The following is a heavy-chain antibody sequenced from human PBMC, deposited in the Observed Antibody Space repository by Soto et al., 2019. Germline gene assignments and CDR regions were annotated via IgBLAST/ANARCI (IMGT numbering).Heavy chain of an antibody. CDR3: AREGANYDFWSGPISPQYYYYGMDV. CDR2: IIPIFGTA. V-gene: IGHV1-69*13. Sequence: ASVKVSCKASGGTFSSYAISWVRQAPGQGLEWMGGIIPIFGTANYAQKFQGRVTITADESTSTAYMELSSLRSEDTAVYYCAREGANYDFWSGPISPQYYYYGMDVWGQGTTVTV. CDR1: GGTFSSYA. D-gene: IGHD3-3*01. J-gene: IGHJ6*02.